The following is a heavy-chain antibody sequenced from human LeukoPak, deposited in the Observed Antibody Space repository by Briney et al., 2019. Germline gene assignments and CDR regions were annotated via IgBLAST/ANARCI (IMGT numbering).Heavy chain of an antibody. D-gene: IGHD3-10*01. V-gene: IGHV3-30*18. CDR3: AKLTGSYYGSGSYSAFDY. CDR2: ISYDGSNK. Sequence: GRSLRLSCAASGFTFSSYGMHWVRQAPGKGLEWVAVISYDGSNKYYADSVKGRFTISRDNSKNTLYLQMNSPRAEDTAVYYCAKLTGSYYGSGSYSAFDYWGQGTLVTVSS. CDR1: GFTFSSYG. J-gene: IGHJ4*02.